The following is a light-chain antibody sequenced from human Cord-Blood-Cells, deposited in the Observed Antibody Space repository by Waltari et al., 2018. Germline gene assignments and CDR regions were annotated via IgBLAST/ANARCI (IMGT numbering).Light chain of an antibody. CDR2: GKN. Sequence: SSELTRDPAVSVAVGQTVRITDQGDSIRSYYTSWYQQQPGQAPVLVIYGKNNRPSGVPDRFSAASSGNKASLTMTGAQAEDWADYYCNSRESSGNRVVFGGGTKLTLL. CDR1: SIRSYY. CDR3: NSRESSGNRVV. V-gene: IGLV3-19*01. J-gene: IGLJ2*01.